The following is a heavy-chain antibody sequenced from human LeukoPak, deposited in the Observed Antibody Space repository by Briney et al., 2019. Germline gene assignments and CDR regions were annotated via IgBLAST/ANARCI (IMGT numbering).Heavy chain of an antibody. J-gene: IGHJ4*02. D-gene: IGHD3-3*01. CDR1: GGSISSYY. V-gene: IGHV4-39*01. CDR3: ASPAPGITIFGVGIYYFDY. CDR2: IYYSGST. Sequence: SETLSLTCSVSGGSISSYYWGWIRQPPGKGLEWIGSIYYSGSTYYNPSLKSRVTISVDTSKNQFSLKLSSVTAVDTAVYYCASPAPGITIFGVGIYYFDYWGQGTLVTVSS.